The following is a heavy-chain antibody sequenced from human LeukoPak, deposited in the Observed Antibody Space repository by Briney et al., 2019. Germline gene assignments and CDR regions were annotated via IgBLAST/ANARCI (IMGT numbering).Heavy chain of an antibody. J-gene: IGHJ4*02. V-gene: IGHV3-7*01. Sequence: GGSLRLSCAASGFTFSSFWMSWVRQAPAKGLEWVANIKQDGSERYYVDSVKGRFTISRDNAKNSLYLQMNSLRAEDTAVYYCATLPGYYDSRVAYWGQGTLVTVSS. CDR3: ATLPGYYDSRVAY. D-gene: IGHD3-22*01. CDR1: GFTFSSFW. CDR2: IKQDGSER.